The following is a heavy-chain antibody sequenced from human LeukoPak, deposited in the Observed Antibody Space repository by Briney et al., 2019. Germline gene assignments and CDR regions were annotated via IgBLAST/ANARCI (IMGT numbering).Heavy chain of an antibody. CDR2: IIPILGIA. V-gene: IGHV1-69*04. CDR1: GGTFSSSA. Sequence: SVKVSCKASGGTFSSSAISWVRQAPGQGLEWMGRIIPILGIANYAQKFQGRVAITADKSTSTAYMELSSLRSEDTAVYYCARGAQFYYYGMDVWGQGTTVTVSS. J-gene: IGHJ6*02. CDR3: ARGAQFYYYGMDV.